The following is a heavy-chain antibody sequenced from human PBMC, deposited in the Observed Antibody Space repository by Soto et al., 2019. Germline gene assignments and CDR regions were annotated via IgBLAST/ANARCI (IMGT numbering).Heavy chain of an antibody. CDR2: IYYSGST. Sequence: PSETLSLTCTVSGGSISSGGYYWSWIRQHPGKGLEWIGYIYYSGSTYYNPSLKSRVTISVDTSKNQFSLKLSSVTAADTAVYYCATPSRPDSSGYYSLGGGYYYYGMDVWGQGTTVTVSS. CDR1: GGSISSGGYY. D-gene: IGHD3-22*01. V-gene: IGHV4-31*03. J-gene: IGHJ6*02. CDR3: ATPSRPDSSGYYSLGGGYYYYGMDV.